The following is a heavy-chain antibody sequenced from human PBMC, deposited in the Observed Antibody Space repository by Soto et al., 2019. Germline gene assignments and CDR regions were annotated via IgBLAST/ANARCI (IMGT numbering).Heavy chain of an antibody. D-gene: IGHD3-10*01. J-gene: IGHJ3*02. V-gene: IGHV1-18*04. CDR3: ARDSGAALYGEDALDI. CDR1: GYSFSGYD. CDR2: VSTSIRST. Sequence: QGKLVQSGPEVKKPGASVKVSCTASGYSFSGYDITWVRQAPGQGLEWLGWVSTSIRSTMSAEKLQGRLTMTTDTTTTQVYMELRGLPSDDTAVYYCARDSGAALYGEDALDIWGQGTMVSVSS.